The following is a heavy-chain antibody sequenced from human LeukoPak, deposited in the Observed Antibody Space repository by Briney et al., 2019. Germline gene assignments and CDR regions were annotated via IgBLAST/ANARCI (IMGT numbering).Heavy chain of an antibody. D-gene: IGHD3-22*01. CDR1: GFIFSDYW. CDR3: AREGNYYYDSSGYFDY. Sequence: PGGSLRLSCVASGFIFSDYWMHWVRQAPGKGLVWVSRINSAGSITYADSVKGRFTISRDNAKNMLYLQMNSLRAEDTAVYYCAREGNYYYDSSGYFDYWGQGTLVTVSS. V-gene: IGHV3-74*01. J-gene: IGHJ4*02. CDR2: INSAGSI.